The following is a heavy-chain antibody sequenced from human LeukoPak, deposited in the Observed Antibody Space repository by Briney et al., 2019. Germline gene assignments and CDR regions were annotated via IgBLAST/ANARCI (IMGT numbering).Heavy chain of an antibody. Sequence: GGSLRLSCTASGFTFRDYYMSWIRQAPGKGLEWVSYISSGGSTIYYADSVKGRFTISRDNAKNSLYLQMNSLRAEDTAVYYCARDSSHCSSTSCYLDYWGQGTLATVSS. D-gene: IGHD2-2*01. J-gene: IGHJ4*02. CDR3: ARDSSHCSSTSCYLDY. CDR1: GFTFRDYY. CDR2: ISSGGSTI. V-gene: IGHV3-11*01.